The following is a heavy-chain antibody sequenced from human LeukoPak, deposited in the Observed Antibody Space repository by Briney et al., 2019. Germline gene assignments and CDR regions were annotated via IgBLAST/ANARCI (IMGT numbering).Heavy chain of an antibody. CDR1: GSTFSSYS. Sequence: GGSLRLSCAASGSTFSSYSMNWVRQAPGKGLEWVSSISSSSSYIYYADSVKGRFTISRDNAKNSLYLQMNSLRAEDTAVYYCARDRGWATVTDWFNPWGQGTLVTVSS. CDR3: ARDRGWATVTDWFNP. V-gene: IGHV3-21*01. D-gene: IGHD4-17*01. J-gene: IGHJ5*02. CDR2: ISSSSSYI.